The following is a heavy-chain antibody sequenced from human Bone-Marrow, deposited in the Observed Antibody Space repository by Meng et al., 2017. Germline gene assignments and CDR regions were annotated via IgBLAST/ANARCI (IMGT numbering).Heavy chain of an antibody. V-gene: IGHV3-21*01. D-gene: IGHD2-21*02. CDR3: ARDCGGDCYYEGALDY. J-gene: IGHJ4*02. CDR2: ISSSSSYI. CDR1: GFTFSENA. Sequence: GGSLRLSCAASGFTFSENAMSWVRQAPGKGLEWVSSISSSSSYIYYADSVKGRFTISRDNAKNPLYLQMNSLRAEDTAVYYCARDCGGDCYYEGALDYWGQGTLVTVSS.